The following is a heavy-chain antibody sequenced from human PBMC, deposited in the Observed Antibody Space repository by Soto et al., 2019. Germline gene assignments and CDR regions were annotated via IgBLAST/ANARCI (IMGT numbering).Heavy chain of an antibody. J-gene: IGHJ4*02. CDR2: INKDGSQK. V-gene: IGHV3-7*03. CDR1: GFTLSNYW. D-gene: IGHD7-27*01. Sequence: GGSLRLSCAASGFTLSNYWMTWVRQAPGKGLEWVANINKDGSQKNYVDSVKGRFTIARDNGQNSLSLQINSLRVKDTAVYYCVRELGLDYWGQGALVTVSS. CDR3: VRELGLDY.